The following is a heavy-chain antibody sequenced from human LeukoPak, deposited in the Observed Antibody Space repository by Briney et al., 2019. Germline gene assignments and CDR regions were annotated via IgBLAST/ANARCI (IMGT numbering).Heavy chain of an antibody. Sequence: SQTLSLTCTVSGGSISSGSYYWNWIRQPAGKGLEWIGRIYSSGSTNYNPSLKSRVTISVDTSKNQFSLKLSSVTAADTAVYYCARGRQWLEDYFDYWGQGTLVTVSS. CDR2: IYSSGST. D-gene: IGHD6-19*01. J-gene: IGHJ4*02. CDR3: ARGRQWLEDYFDY. V-gene: IGHV4-61*02. CDR1: GGSISSGSYY.